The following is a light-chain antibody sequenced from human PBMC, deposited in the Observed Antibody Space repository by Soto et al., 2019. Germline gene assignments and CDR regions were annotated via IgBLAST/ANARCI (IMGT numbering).Light chain of an antibody. CDR3: QQYNSYS. V-gene: IGKV1-5*01. J-gene: IGKJ1*01. Sequence: DIQMTQSPSTLSASGGRRVTITCRASQSISSWLAWYQQKPGKAPKLLIYDASSLESGVPSRFSGSGSGTEFTLTISSLQPDDFATYYCQQYNSYSFGQGTKVDIK. CDR2: DAS. CDR1: QSISSW.